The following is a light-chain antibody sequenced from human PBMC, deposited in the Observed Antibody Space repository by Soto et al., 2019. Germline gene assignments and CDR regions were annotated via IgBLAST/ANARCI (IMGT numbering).Light chain of an antibody. CDR3: QQANSFPYT. CDR1: QGISNW. CDR2: DTS. V-gene: IGKV1-12*01. J-gene: IGKJ2*01. Sequence: DIQMTQSPSSVSASVGDRVTITCRASQGISNWLAWYQQKAGKAPKLLIYDTSTLQSGVPSRFRGSGSGTEFPLTISSLQPEDVATYYCQQANSFPYTFGQGTKLEIK.